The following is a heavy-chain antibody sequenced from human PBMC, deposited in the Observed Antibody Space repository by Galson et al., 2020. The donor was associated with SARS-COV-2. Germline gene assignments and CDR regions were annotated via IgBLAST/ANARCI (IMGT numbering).Heavy chain of an antibody. CDR1: GFTFSSYW. D-gene: IGHD3-3*01. CDR3: ARDPATYYDFWSGYYRNYYYGMDV. V-gene: IGHV3-7*01. Sequence: GESLKISCAASGFTFSSYWMSWVRQAPGKGLEWVANIKQDGSEKYYVDSVKGRFTISRDNAKNSLYLQMNSLRAEDTAVYYCARDPATYYDFWSGYYRNYYYGMDVWGQGTTVTVSS. J-gene: IGHJ6*02. CDR2: IKQDGSEK.